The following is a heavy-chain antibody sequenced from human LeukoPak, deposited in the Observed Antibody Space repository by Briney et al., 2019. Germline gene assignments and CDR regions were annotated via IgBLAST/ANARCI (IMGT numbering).Heavy chain of an antibody. D-gene: IGHD6-13*01. Sequence: GSLRLSCAASGFTFSSYAMSWVRQAPGKGLEWVSAISGSGGSTYYADSAKGRFTISRDNSNNTVYLQMNSLRVGDTALYYCVKHVGSRWSNNRFDPWGQGTLVTVS. CDR2: ISGSGGST. CDR1: GFTFSSYA. J-gene: IGHJ5*02. CDR3: VKHVGSRWSNNRFDP. V-gene: IGHV3-23*01.